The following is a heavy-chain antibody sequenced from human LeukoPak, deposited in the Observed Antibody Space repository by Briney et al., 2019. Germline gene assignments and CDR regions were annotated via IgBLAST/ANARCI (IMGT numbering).Heavy chain of an antibody. V-gene: IGHV5-51*01. CDR3: ARLFRKDGSYDY. CDR2: IYPGDSDT. J-gene: IGHJ4*02. D-gene: IGHD3-10*01. Sequence: GESLQISCKGSGYGFTSYWIGWVRPVPGKGLEWMGIIYPGDSDTRYSPSFQGQVTISADKSISTAYLQWSSLKASDTAMYYCARLFRKDGSYDYWGQGTLVTVSS. CDR1: GYGFTSYW.